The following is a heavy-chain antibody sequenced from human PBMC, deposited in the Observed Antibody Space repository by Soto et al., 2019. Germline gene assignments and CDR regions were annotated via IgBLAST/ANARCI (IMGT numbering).Heavy chain of an antibody. D-gene: IGHD3-16*01. J-gene: IGHJ6*02. CDR3: AKAGYEVHYYYYYGMDV. Sequence: PVGSLRLSCAASGFTFSSYAMSWVRQAPGKGLEWVSAISGSGGSTYYADSVKGRFTISRDNSKNTLYLQMNSLRAEDTAVYYCAKAGYEVHYYYYYGMDVWGQGTTVTVSS. V-gene: IGHV3-23*01. CDR2: ISGSGGST. CDR1: GFTFSSYA.